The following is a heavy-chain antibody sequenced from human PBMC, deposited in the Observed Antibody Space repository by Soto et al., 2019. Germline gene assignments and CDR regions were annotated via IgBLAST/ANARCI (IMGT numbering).Heavy chain of an antibody. J-gene: IGHJ6*02. V-gene: IGHV1-8*01. CDR1: GYTFTSYD. Sequence: QVQLVQSGAEVKKPGASVKVSCKASGYTFTSYDINWVRQDTGQGLEWMGWMNPNSGKTGYAQNFQGRVTMARNTSISTDYMELSGLRSEDSAVYYCARGRVAARMYYYYGMDVWGQGTTVTVSS. CDR2: MNPNSGKT. CDR3: ARGRVAARMYYYYGMDV. D-gene: IGHD2-15*01.